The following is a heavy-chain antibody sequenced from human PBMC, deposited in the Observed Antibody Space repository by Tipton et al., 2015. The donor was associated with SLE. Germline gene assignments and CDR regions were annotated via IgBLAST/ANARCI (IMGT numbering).Heavy chain of an antibody. CDR2: ISSSSTYI. CDR1: GFNFSSYS. CDR3: AGDDWGEWYYFDY. J-gene: IGHJ4*02. Sequence: QLVQSGGGLVKPGGSLRLTCAASGFNFSSYSMNWVSQAPGKGLAWVSFISSSSTYIYDADSVKGRFTISRDNAKNSLYLQMNSLRAEDTAVYYCAGDDWGEWYYFDYWGQGTLVTVSS. D-gene: IGHD3-9*01. V-gene: IGHV3-21*01.